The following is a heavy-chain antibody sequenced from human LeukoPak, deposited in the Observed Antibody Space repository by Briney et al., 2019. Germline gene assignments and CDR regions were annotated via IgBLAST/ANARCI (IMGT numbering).Heavy chain of an antibody. CDR3: ARARGTPAYMDV. J-gene: IGHJ6*03. CDR2: ISGYNGNT. D-gene: IGHD3-10*01. CDR1: GYTFTNYG. V-gene: IGHV1-18*01. Sequence: ASVKVSCKASGYTFTNYGITWVRQAPGQGLEWMAWISGYNGNTNYAQKLQGRVTMTTDTSTSTAYMELRSLRSDDTAVYYCARARGTPAYMDVWGKGTTVTISS.